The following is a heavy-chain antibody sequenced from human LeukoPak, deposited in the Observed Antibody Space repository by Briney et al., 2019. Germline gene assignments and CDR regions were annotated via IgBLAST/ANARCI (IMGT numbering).Heavy chain of an antibody. Sequence: ASVKVSCEASEYTFINYYMHWVRQAPGQGLEWMGRINPNSGGANYAQKFQGRVTMTRDTSINTAYMELSRLTSDDTAIYYCSRQTTTMGHDYWGQGTLVTVSS. CDR1: EYTFINYY. CDR2: INPNSGGA. J-gene: IGHJ4*02. D-gene: IGHD5-18*01. CDR3: SRQTTTMGHDY. V-gene: IGHV1-2*06.